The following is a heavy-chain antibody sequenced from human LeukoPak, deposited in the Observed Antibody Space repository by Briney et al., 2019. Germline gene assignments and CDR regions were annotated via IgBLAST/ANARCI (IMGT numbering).Heavy chain of an antibody. CDR1: GGTFSSYA. D-gene: IGHD3-22*01. CDR3: ARAAYYYDSSGYPPSDY. CDR2: IIPILGIA. Sequence: SVKVSCKASGGTFSSYAISWVRQAPGQGLEWMGRIIPILGIANYAQKFQGRVTITADKSTGTACMELSSLRSEDTAVYYCARAAYYYDSSGYPPSDYWGQGTLVTVSS. J-gene: IGHJ4*02. V-gene: IGHV1-69*04.